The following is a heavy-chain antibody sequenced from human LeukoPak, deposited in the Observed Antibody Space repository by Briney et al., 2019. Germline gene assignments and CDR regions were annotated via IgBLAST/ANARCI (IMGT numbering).Heavy chain of an antibody. CDR2: ISGSGGST. Sequence: GGSLRLSCAASGFTFSSYAMSWVRQAPGKGLEWVSAISGSGGSTYYADSVKGRFTIPRDNSKNTLYLQMNSLRAEDTAVYYCAKDYDFWSGYSIAHYWGQGTLVTVSS. CDR1: GFTFSSYA. V-gene: IGHV3-23*01. J-gene: IGHJ4*02. CDR3: AKDYDFWSGYSIAHY. D-gene: IGHD3-3*01.